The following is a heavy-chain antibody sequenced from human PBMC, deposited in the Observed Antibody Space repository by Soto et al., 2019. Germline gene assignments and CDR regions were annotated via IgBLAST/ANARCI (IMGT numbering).Heavy chain of an antibody. CDR3: ARDRFGGTEGTNWLDP. Sequence: QEQLVQSGGGVVQPGRSLRLSCAASGFKFNSYGMHWVRQAPGKGLEWVAVISYDGSDTSYGDSAKGRFTISRDNSKNTLHLQMSSLRLDDTAVYYCARDRFGGTEGTNWLDPWGQGSLVTVSS. D-gene: IGHD3-10*01. CDR1: GFKFNSYG. V-gene: IGHV3-33*01. J-gene: IGHJ5*02. CDR2: ISYDGSDT.